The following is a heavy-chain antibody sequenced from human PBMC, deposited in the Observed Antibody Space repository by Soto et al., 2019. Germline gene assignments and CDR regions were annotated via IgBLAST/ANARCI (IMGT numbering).Heavy chain of an antibody. CDR1: GYTFTSYD. CDR2: MNPNSGNT. CDR3: ARMVFGVVNRTTEYYYYMDV. V-gene: IGHV1-8*01. J-gene: IGHJ6*03. Sequence: ASVKVSCKASGYTFTSYDINWVRQATGQGLEWVGWMNPNSGNTGYAQKFQGRVTMTRNTSISTAYMELSSLRSEDTAVYYCARMVFGVVNRTTEYYYYMDVWGKGTTVTVSS. D-gene: IGHD3-3*01.